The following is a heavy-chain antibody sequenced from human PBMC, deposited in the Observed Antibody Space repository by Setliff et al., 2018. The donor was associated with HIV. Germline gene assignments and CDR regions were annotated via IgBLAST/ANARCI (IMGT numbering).Heavy chain of an antibody. Sequence: LRLSCEASGFTLSSYTMHWVRQAPGKGLEWVSYITGAGSGIDYADSVKGRFTISRDNAKNSLYLQMNSLRTEDTAVYYCAVRPGGHMDVWGRGTTVTVSS. CDR3: AVRPGGHMDV. D-gene: IGHD3-16*01. CDR1: GFTLSSYT. CDR2: ITGAGSGI. V-gene: IGHV3-48*03. J-gene: IGHJ6*03.